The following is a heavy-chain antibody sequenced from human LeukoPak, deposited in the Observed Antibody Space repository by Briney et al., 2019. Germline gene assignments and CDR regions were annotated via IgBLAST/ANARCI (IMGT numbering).Heavy chain of an antibody. CDR1: GFTFSNYI. J-gene: IGHJ5*02. V-gene: IGHV3-30*02. CDR3: AKAEYDILTGSFSNWFDP. D-gene: IGHD3-9*01. Sequence: PGGSLRLSCAASGFTFSNYIMHWVRQAPGKGLEWVAFIRYDGSNKYYADSVKGRFTISRDNSKNTLYLQMNSLRAEDTAVYYCAKAEYDILTGSFSNWFDPWGQGTLVTVSS. CDR2: IRYDGSNK.